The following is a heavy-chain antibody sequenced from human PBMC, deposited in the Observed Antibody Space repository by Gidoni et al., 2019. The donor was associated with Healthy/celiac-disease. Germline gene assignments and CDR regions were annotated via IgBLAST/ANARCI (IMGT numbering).Heavy chain of an antibody. J-gene: IGHJ6*02. CDR2: IYTSGST. V-gene: IGHV4-61*02. D-gene: IGHD3-3*01. Sequence: QVQLQESGPGLVKPSQTLSLTCTVSGGSISSGSYSWSWIRQPAGKGLEWIGRIYTSGSTNYNPSLKSRVTISVDTSKNQFSLKLSSVTAADTAVYYCARELRFLEWQYYYYYYGMDVWGQGTTVTVSS. CDR3: ARELRFLEWQYYYYYYGMDV. CDR1: GGSISSGSYS.